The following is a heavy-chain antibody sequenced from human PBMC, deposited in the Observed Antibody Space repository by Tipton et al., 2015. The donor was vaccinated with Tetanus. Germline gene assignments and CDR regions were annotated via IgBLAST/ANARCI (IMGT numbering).Heavy chain of an antibody. J-gene: IGHJ4*02. V-gene: IGHV3-33*08. Sequence: SLRLSCAASGFSFSSYWLHWVRQAPGKGLEWVGIMFYDGSAKYYADSVKGRFTISRDNSKNTLYLQMNSLRAEDTALYYCARDFDYKAGYWGQGTLVTVSS. D-gene: IGHD4-11*01. CDR2: MFYDGSAK. CDR1: GFSFSSYW. CDR3: ARDFDYKAGY.